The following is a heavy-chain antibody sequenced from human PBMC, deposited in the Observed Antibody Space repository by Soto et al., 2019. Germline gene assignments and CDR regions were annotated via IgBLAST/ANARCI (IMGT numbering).Heavy chain of an antibody. J-gene: IGHJ4*02. D-gene: IGHD3-16*01. V-gene: IGHV4-39*01. CDR2: IYYSGST. CDR3: ARLRIMITFGGVMRNPIDY. Sequence: SETLSLTCTVSGGSISSSSYYWGWIRQPPGKGLEWIGSIYYSGSTYYNPSLKSRVTISVDTSKNQFSLKLSSVTAADTPVYYCARLRIMITFGGVMRNPIDYWGQGTLVTVSS. CDR1: GGSISSSSYY.